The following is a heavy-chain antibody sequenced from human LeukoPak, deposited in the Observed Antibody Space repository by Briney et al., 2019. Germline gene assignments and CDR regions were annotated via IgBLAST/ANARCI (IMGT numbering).Heavy chain of an antibody. V-gene: IGHV4-4*07. CDR3: AREGGDPRWLDP. Sequence: SETLSLTCTVSGGSISTFYWAWVRQPAGKGLEWIGRINNSGSTNYNPSLRSRVSMSVDRSKNQFSVTLSSVTAADTAVYFCAREGGDPRWLDPWGQGTLVTVSS. J-gene: IGHJ5*02. CDR2: INNSGST. CDR1: GGSISTFY. D-gene: IGHD6-25*01.